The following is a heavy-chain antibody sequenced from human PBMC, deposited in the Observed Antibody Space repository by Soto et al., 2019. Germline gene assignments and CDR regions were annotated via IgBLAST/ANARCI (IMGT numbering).Heavy chain of an antibody. D-gene: IGHD2-15*01. J-gene: IGHJ4*02. CDR1: GFTFSSYG. CDR3: ARDFRYCSGGSCYSDLAYYFDY. V-gene: IGHV3-33*01. CDR2: IWYDGSNK. Sequence: QVQLVESGGGVVQPGRSLRLSCAASGFTFSSYGMHWVRQAPGKGLEWVAVIWYDGSNKYYADSVKGRFTISRDNSKNTLYLQMNSLRAEDTAVYYCARDFRYCSGGSCYSDLAYYFDYWGQGTLVTVSS.